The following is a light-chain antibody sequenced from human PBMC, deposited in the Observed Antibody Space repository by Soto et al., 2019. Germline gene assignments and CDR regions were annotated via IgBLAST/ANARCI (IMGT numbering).Light chain of an antibody. Sequence: DIQMTQSPSTLSASVGDRVTITWRASQSISDSLARYQQKPGKAPDLLISDVSSLERGVPSRFSGSGSGTEFTLTISSMQPDDFATYYCQQYNGYSRTFGQGTKVDIK. CDR3: QQYNGYSRT. J-gene: IGKJ1*01. CDR1: QSISDS. V-gene: IGKV1-5*01. CDR2: DVS.